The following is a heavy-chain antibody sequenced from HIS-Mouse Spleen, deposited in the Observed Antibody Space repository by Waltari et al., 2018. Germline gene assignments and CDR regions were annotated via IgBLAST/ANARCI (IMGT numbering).Heavy chain of an antibody. CDR3: AREIPYSSSWYDWYFDL. J-gene: IGHJ2*01. D-gene: IGHD6-13*01. CDR1: GGSISSSSYY. Sequence: QLQLQESGPGLVKPSETLSLTCTVSGGSISSSSYYWGWIRQPPGKGLEGIGSIYYRGTNYYNPSLKSRVTISVDTSKNQFSLKLSSVTAADTAVYYCAREIPYSSSWYDWYFDLWGRGTLVTVSA. V-gene: IGHV4-39*07. CDR2: IYYRGTN.